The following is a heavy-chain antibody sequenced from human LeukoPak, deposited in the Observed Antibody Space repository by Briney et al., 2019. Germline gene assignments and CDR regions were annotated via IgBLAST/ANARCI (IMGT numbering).Heavy chain of an antibody. V-gene: IGHV4-4*07. Sequence: PSETLSLTCTVSGGSISSYYWSWIRQPAGKGLEWIGRIYTSGSTNYNPSLKSRVTMSVDTSKNQFSLKLSSVTAADPAVYYCAAMTPDYYYSYMDVWGKGPTAPVSS. CDR3: AAMTPDYYYSYMDV. CDR1: GGSISSYY. J-gene: IGHJ6*03. CDR2: IYTSGST.